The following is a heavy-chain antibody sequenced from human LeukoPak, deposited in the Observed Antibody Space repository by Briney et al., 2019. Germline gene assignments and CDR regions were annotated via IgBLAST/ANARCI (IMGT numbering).Heavy chain of an antibody. Sequence: GRSLRLSCAVSGFTFSNYGMHWVRRAPGKGLEWVAVISYDGSNKYYADSVKGRFTISRDNSKNTLYLQMNSLRTEDTAVYHCAKRFGESPAGGFDIWGQGTMVTVSS. CDR2: ISYDGSNK. V-gene: IGHV3-30*18. CDR1: GFTFSNYG. J-gene: IGHJ3*02. CDR3: AKRFGESPAGGFDI. D-gene: IGHD3-10*01.